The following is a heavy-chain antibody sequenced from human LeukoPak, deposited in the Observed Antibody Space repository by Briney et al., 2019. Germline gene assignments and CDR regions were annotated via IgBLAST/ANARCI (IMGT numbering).Heavy chain of an antibody. CDR1: GFTFSGYA. V-gene: IGHV3-23*01. J-gene: IGHJ4*02. D-gene: IGHD3-10*01. CDR2: ISGSGGST. Sequence: PGGSLRLSCAASGFTFSGYAMSWVRQVPGKGPEWVSGISGSGGSTYYADSVKGRFTISRDNSKNTLYLQMNSLRAEDTAVYYCAKDQRYYGSGSDSYFDYWGQGTLVTVSS. CDR3: AKDQRYYGSGSDSYFDY.